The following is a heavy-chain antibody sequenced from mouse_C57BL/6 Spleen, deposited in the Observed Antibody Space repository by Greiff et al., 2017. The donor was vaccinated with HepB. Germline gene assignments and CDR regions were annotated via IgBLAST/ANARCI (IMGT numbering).Heavy chain of an antibody. D-gene: IGHD2-5*01. V-gene: IGHV5-9*01. CDR2: ISGGGGNT. J-gene: IGHJ3*01. Sequence: EVMLVESGGGLVKPGGSLKLSCAASGFTFSSYTMSWVRQTPEKRLEWVATISGGGGNTYYPDSVKGRFTISRDNAKNTLYLQMSSLRSEDTALYYCARRGSNYGGDAYWGQGTLVTVSA. CDR3: ARRGSNYGGDAY. CDR1: GFTFSSYT.